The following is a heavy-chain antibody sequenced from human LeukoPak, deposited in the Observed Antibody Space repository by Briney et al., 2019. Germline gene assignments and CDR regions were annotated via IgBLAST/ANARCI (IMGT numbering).Heavy chain of an antibody. Sequence: PGRSLRLSCAASGFTFSSYSMNWVRQAPGKGLEWVSSISSSSSYIYYADSVKGRFTISRDNAKNSLYLQMNSLRAEDTAVYYCASNSQFAELHLDYWGQGTLVTVSS. CDR2: ISSSSSYI. CDR3: ASNSQFAELHLDY. D-gene: IGHD3-10*01. V-gene: IGHV3-21*01. CDR1: GFTFSSYS. J-gene: IGHJ4*02.